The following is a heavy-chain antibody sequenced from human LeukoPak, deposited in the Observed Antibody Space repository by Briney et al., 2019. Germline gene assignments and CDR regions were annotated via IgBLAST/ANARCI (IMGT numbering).Heavy chain of an antibody. D-gene: IGHD3-9*01. CDR1: GYTFTSYG. CDR3: ARVLRYFDWLPWDYYGMDV. CDR2: ISAYNGNT. V-gene: IGHV1-18*01. Sequence: ASVKVSCKASGYTFTSYGISWVRQAPGQGLEWMGWISAYNGNTNYAQKLQGRVTMTTDTSTSTAYMELRSLRSDDTAVYYCARVLRYFDWLPWDYYGMDVWGQGTTVTVPS. J-gene: IGHJ6*02.